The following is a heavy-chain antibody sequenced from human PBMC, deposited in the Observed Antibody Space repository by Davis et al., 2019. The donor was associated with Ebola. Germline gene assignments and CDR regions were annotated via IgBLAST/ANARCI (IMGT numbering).Heavy chain of an antibody. J-gene: IGHJ4*02. Sequence: GESLKLSCAASGFTFSSYAMSWVRQAPGKGLEWVSAISGSGGRTYYADSVKGRFTISRDNSKNTLYLQMNSLRAEDTAVYYCANMFGSGWYIGHFDYWGQGTLVTVSS. D-gene: IGHD6-19*01. CDR1: GFTFSSYA. V-gene: IGHV3-23*01. CDR2: ISGSGGRT. CDR3: ANMFGSGWYIGHFDY.